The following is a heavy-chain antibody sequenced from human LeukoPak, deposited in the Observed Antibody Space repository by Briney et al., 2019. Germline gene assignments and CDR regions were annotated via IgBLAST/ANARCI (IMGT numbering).Heavy chain of an antibody. D-gene: IGHD3-22*01. CDR2: IYYSGST. CDR1: GGSISSYY. V-gene: IGHV4-59*01. J-gene: IGHJ4*02. CDR3: ASSYYYDGSGYAPGSSFDY. Sequence: SETLSLTCTVSGGSISSYYWSWIRQPPGKGLEWIRYIYYSGSTNYNPSLKSRVTISVDTSKNQFSLKLSSVTAADTAVYYCASSYYYDGSGYAPGSSFDYWGQGTLVTVSS.